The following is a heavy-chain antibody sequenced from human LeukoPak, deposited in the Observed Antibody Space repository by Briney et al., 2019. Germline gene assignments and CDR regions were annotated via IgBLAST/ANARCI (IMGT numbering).Heavy chain of an antibody. D-gene: IGHD2-8*01. V-gene: IGHV1-18*01. Sequence: GASVKVSCKTSGYTFSSYGISWVRQAPGQGLEWMGWTGGYNGYTNCAQKFQGRVTLTTDTSMSTAYMELMSLTSDDTAIYYCARDLSLGVGFYYMDVWGKGTTVTVTS. CDR2: TGGYNGYT. J-gene: IGHJ6*03. CDR1: GYTFSSYG. CDR3: ARDLSLGVGFYYMDV.